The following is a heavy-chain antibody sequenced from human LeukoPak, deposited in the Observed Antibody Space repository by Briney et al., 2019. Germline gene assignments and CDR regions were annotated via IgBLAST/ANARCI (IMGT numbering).Heavy chain of an antibody. CDR1: GYTFNSYG. CDR3: ARDSTSMVGFYYYGMDV. D-gene: IGHD2-8*01. V-gene: IGHV1-18*01. Sequence: ASVKVSCKASGYTFNSYGISWERQAPGQGLEWMGWISAYNGNTNYAQKLQGRVTMTTDTSTSTAYMELRSLRSDDTAVYYCARDSTSMVGFYYYGMDVWGQGTTVTVSS. CDR2: ISAYNGNT. J-gene: IGHJ6*02.